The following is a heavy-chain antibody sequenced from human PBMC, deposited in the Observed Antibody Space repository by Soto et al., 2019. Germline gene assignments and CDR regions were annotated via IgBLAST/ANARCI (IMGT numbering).Heavy chain of an antibody. CDR2: IYNIGST. V-gene: IGHV4-59*08. CDR1: GGSISGYS. J-gene: IGHJ4*02. CDR3: ARHVNLPLAGPGFDS. Sequence: SETLSLRCTVSGGSISGYSWSWLRQPPGKGLEWIGYIYNIGSTNYNPSLRSRVTMSIDTSQEQFSLKVSSVTATDTAVYYLARHVNLPLAGPGFDSWGRVTLVTVS. D-gene: IGHD6-19*01.